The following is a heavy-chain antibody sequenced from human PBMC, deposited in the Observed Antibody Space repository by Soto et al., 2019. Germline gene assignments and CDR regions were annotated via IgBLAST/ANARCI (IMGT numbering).Heavy chain of an antibody. CDR2: ISGSGGST. V-gene: IGHV3-23*01. CDR3: AKSARVYYYDSSGYSPFDY. Sequence: EVQLLESGGGLVQPGGSLRLSCAASGFTFSSYAMSWVRQAPGKRLEWVSAISGSGGSTYYADSVKGRFTISRDNSKNTQYLQMNSLRAEDTAVYYCAKSARVYYYDSSGYSPFDYWGQGTLVTVSS. CDR1: GFTFSSYA. J-gene: IGHJ4*02. D-gene: IGHD3-22*01.